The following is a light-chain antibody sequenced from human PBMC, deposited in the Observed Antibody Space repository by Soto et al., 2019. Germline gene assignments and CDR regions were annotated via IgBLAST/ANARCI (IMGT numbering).Light chain of an antibody. J-gene: IGKJ1*01. CDR3: QQYNNWPTWT. CDR2: GAS. CDR1: QSVSSN. Sequence: EIVMTQSPATLSVSPGERATLSCRASQSVSSNLAWYQQKPGQAPRLLIYGASTRATGIPARFSGSGSRTEFTLTISRLQSEDFAVYYCQQYNNWPTWTFGQGTKVEIK. V-gene: IGKV3-15*01.